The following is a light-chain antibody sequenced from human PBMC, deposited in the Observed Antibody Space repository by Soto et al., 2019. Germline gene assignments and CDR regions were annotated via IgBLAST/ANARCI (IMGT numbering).Light chain of an antibody. CDR1: QSVSSTF. V-gene: IGKV3-20*01. CDR2: DAD. J-gene: IGKJ5*01. CDR3: QQSASSVT. Sequence: PGATATLTCSASQSVSSTFLAWYQQKPGQAPTLLIYDADTRATGIPDRFSGSGFGTHFTLTISSLEPEDFAMYYCQQSASSVTFGQGTRLEI.